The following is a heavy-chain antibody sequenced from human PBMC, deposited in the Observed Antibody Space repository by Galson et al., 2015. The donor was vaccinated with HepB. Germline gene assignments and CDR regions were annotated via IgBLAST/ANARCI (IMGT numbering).Heavy chain of an antibody. Sequence: SLRLSCAASGFTFSSYAMHWVRQAPGKGLEYVSAISSNGGSTYYADSVKGRFTISRDNSKNTLYLQMSSLRAEDTAVYYCVKDDYGDDDAFDIWGQGTMVTVSS. CDR1: GFTFSSYA. V-gene: IGHV3-64D*06. J-gene: IGHJ3*02. D-gene: IGHD4-17*01. CDR2: ISSNGGST. CDR3: VKDDYGDDDAFDI.